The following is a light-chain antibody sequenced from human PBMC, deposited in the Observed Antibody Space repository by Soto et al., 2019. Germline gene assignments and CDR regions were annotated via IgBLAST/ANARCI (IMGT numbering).Light chain of an antibody. J-gene: IGKJ4*01. CDR3: PESFIAPLS. CDR2: SAS. CDR1: QSISSY. Sequence: EVTQPPTSLSASVGDRVTITCRASQSISSYLRWYHQKPGKAPRLLIYSASNLHNGVPSRIRGSGFGTDSTLTISNLQAEDFGSYYCPESFIAPLSFGGGSKVDI. V-gene: IGKV1-39*01.